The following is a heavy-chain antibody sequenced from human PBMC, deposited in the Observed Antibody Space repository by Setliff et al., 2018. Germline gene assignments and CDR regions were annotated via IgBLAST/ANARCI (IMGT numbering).Heavy chain of an antibody. CDR2: INHSGST. Sequence: PSETLSLTCAVYGGSSSGYYWSWIRQPPGKGLEWIGEINHSGSTNYNPSLKSRVTISVDTSKNQFSLKLSSVTAADTAVYYCARVRRVVIAYYYYMDVWGKGTTVTVSS. D-gene: IGHD2-21*01. CDR1: GGSSSGYY. J-gene: IGHJ6*03. V-gene: IGHV4-34*01. CDR3: ARVRRVVIAYYYYMDV.